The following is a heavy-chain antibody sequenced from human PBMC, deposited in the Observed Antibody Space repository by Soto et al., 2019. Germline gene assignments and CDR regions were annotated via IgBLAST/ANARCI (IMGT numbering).Heavy chain of an antibody. Sequence: EVQLVESGGDLVQPGGSMRLSCVVSGFNFSRDWMSWVRQAPGKGLEWVANVKEDGSDKYYVDSVKGRFTISRDNAKNSLYLQMNSLRVEDTAVYYCARDSCSGGSCWGQGTLVTVSS. CDR3: ARDSCSGGSC. CDR2: VKEDGSDK. V-gene: IGHV3-7*01. CDR1: GFNFSRDW. D-gene: IGHD2-15*01. J-gene: IGHJ4*02.